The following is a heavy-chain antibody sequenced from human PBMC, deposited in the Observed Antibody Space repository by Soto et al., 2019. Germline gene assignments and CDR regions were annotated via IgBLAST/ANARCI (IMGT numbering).Heavy chain of an antibody. CDR3: ARGNCSGGSCYASDYYYYYGMDV. V-gene: IGHV1-18*01. J-gene: IGHJ6*02. D-gene: IGHD2-15*01. Sequence: QVQLVQSGAEVKKPGASVKVSCKASGYTFTSYGISWVRQAPGQGLEWMGWISAYNGNTNYAQKLQGRVTMTTDTSTSTAYMELRSLRSADTAVYYCARGNCSGGSCYASDYYYYYGMDVWGQGTTVTVSS. CDR2: ISAYNGNT. CDR1: GYTFTSYG.